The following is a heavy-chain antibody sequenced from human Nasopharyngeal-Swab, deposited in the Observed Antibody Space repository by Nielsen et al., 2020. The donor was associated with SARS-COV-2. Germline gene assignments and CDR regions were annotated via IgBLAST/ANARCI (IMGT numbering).Heavy chain of an antibody. J-gene: IGHJ5*02. CDR2: ITPSGGAT. Sequence: WVRQAPGQGLEWMGVITPSGGATNYPRKFQGRVTMTRDPSTSTVYLDLSSLKSEDTAVYFCAREPGGIVAPGRHFDPWGQGTLVTVSS. CDR3: AREPGGIVAPGRHFDP. D-gene: IGHD6-13*01. V-gene: IGHV1-46*01.